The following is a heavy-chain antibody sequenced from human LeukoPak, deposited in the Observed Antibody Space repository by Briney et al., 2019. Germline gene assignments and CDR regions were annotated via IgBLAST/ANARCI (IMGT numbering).Heavy chain of an antibody. CDR2: INAGNGNT. V-gene: IGHV1-3*01. CDR1: GYTFTSYA. Sequence: ASVKVSCKASGYTFTSYAMRWVRQAPGQRLEWMGWINAGNGNTKYSQKFQGRVTITRDTSASTAYMELSSLRSEDTAVYYCARDHVSVTTSLDYWGQGTLVTVSS. J-gene: IGHJ4*02. CDR3: ARDHVSVTTSLDY. D-gene: IGHD4-17*01.